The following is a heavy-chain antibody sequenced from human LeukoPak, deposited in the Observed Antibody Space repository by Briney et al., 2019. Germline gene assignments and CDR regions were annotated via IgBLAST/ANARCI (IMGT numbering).Heavy chain of an antibody. V-gene: IGHV1-69*13. CDR2: IIPIFGTA. CDR3: ASSGAQQQRLLAFDI. Sequence: ASVKVSCKASGGTFSSYTISWVRQAPGQGLEWMGGIIPIFGTANYAQKFQGRVTITADESTSTAYMELSSLRSEDTAVYYCASSGAQQQRLLAFDIWGQGTMVTVSS. CDR1: GGTFSSYT. D-gene: IGHD6-13*01. J-gene: IGHJ3*02.